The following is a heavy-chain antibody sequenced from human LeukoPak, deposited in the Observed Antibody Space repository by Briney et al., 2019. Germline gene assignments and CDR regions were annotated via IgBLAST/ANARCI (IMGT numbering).Heavy chain of an antibody. Sequence: PSETLSLTCAVSGYSISSGYYWGWIRQPPGKGLEWIGSIYHSGSTYYNPSLKSRVTISVDTSKNQFSLKLSSVTAADTAAYYCARREEQWLTFDPWGQGTLVTVSS. CDR3: ARREEQWLTFDP. CDR1: GYSISSGYY. J-gene: IGHJ5*02. D-gene: IGHD6-19*01. CDR2: IYHSGST. V-gene: IGHV4-38-2*01.